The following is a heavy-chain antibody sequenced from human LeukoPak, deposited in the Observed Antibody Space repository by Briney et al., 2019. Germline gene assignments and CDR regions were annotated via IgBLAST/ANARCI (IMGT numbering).Heavy chain of an antibody. V-gene: IGHV4-59*01. D-gene: IGHD2-15*01. CDR1: GVSITNYF. J-gene: IGHJ4*02. Sequence: SETLSLTCTVSGVSITNYFWSWIRQPPGKGLEWIGYIYYTGNTNYKPSLKSRVTISVDTSTNQFSLRLRSVTAADTAVYYCARGRVAYSAYYFDYWGRGTLVTVSS. CDR2: IYYTGNT. CDR3: ARGRVAYSAYYFDY.